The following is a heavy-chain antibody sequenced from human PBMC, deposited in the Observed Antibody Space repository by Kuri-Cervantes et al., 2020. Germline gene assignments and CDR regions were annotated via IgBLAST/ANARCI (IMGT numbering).Heavy chain of an antibody. CDR2: IIPILGIA. CDR3: ARVDSIYTGPYGMDV. Sequence: SVKVSCKASGYTFTSYFIHWVRQAPGQGLEWMGRIIPILGIANYAQKFQGRVTITADKSTSTAYMELSSLRSEDTAVYYCARVDSIYTGPYGMDVWGQGTTVTVSS. J-gene: IGHJ6*02. V-gene: IGHV1-69*04. CDR1: GYTFTSYF. D-gene: IGHD3-16*01.